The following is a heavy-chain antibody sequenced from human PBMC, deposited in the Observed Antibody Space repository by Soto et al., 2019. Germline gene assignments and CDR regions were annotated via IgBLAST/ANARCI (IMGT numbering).Heavy chain of an antibody. V-gene: IGHV1-24*01. D-gene: IGHD3-9*01. Sequence: ASVKVSCTVSGYTLTELSMHWVRQAPGKGLEWMGGFDPEDGETIYAQKFQGRVTMTEDTSTDTAYMELSSLRSEDTAVYYCATSTHYDILTGYYTGAPFDYWGQGTLVTVSS. CDR2: FDPEDGET. CDR3: ATSTHYDILTGYYTGAPFDY. CDR1: GYTLTELS. J-gene: IGHJ4*02.